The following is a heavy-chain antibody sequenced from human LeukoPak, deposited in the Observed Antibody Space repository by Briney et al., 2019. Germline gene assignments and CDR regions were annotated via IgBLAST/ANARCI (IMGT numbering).Heavy chain of an antibody. CDR3: ARERRDGYNSDYFDY. CDR2: IYYSGST. Sequence: PSETLSLTCTVSGGSISSYYWSWIRQPPGKGLEWIGYIYYSGSTNYNPSLKSRVTISVDTSKNQFSLKLSSVTAADTAVYYCARERRDGYNSDYFDYWGQGTLVTVSS. D-gene: IGHD5-24*01. J-gene: IGHJ4*02. V-gene: IGHV4-59*01. CDR1: GGSISSYY.